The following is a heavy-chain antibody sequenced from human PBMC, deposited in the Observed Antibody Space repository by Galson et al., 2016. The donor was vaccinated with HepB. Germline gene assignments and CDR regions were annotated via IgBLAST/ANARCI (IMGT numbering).Heavy chain of an antibody. D-gene: IGHD6-13*01. CDR3: ARSWGSAAPFDY. V-gene: IGHV3-11*01. Sequence: SLRLSCAASGFTFSDYYMLWIRQAPGKGLEWVSYISATDNTMHYADSVKGRFTVSRDNSKNSLSLQMNSLRAEDTAVYYCARSWGSAAPFDYWGQGTLVTVSS. CDR2: ISATDNTM. CDR1: GFTFSDYY. J-gene: IGHJ4*02.